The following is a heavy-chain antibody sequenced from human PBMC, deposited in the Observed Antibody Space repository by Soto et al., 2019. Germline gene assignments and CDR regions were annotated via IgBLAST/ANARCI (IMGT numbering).Heavy chain of an antibody. J-gene: IGHJ4*02. CDR1: GYSFTSYW. D-gene: IGHD2-15*01. CDR2: IYPGDSDT. CDR3: ASRSEEYCSGGSRYEYYFDY. V-gene: IGHV5-51*01. Sequence: PGESLKISCKGSGYSFTSYWIGWVRQMPGKGLEWMGIIYPGDSDTRYSPSFQGQVTISADKSISTAYLQWSSLKASDTAMYYCASRSEEYCSGGSRYEYYFDYWGQGTLVTVSS.